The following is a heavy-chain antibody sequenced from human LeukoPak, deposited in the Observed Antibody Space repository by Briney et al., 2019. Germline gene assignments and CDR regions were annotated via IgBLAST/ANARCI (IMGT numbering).Heavy chain of an antibody. J-gene: IGHJ3*02. CDR2: IGTAGDT. CDR3: AREGDGDRDDAFDI. D-gene: IGHD4-17*01. Sequence: GGSLRLSCAASGFTFSSYDMHWVRQATGKGLEWVSAIGTAGDTYYPGSVKGRFTISRENAKNSLYLQMNSRRAGDTAVYYCAREGDGDRDDAFDIWGQGTMVTVSS. CDR1: GFTFSSYD. V-gene: IGHV3-13*01.